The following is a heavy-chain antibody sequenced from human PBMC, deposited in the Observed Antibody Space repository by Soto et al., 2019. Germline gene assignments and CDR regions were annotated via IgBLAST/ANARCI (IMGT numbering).Heavy chain of an antibody. CDR2: TTAILGTR. D-gene: IGHD5-18*01. V-gene: IGHV1-69*13. CDR1: GDTLSHYG. Sequence: GASVKVSCKASGDTLSHYGVSWVRQVPGKGLEWMGGTTAILGTRDYAQKFQGRMTITSDESTTTPHMELNSLTSDDTAVYHCAAGDSSDTGDHWGQGTLVTVSS. CDR3: AAGDSSDTGDH. J-gene: IGHJ4*02.